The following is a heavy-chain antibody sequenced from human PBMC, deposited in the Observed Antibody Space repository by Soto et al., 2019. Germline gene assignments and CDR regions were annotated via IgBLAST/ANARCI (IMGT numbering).Heavy chain of an antibody. Sequence: GWSLRLSCAASGLTFSRYAMSWVRQAPGKGLEWVSAISGSGGSTYYADSVKGRFTISRDNSKNTLYLQMNSLRAEDTAVYYCAKDLSDFWSGYYMQWFDPWGQGALVTVSS. CDR3: AKDLSDFWSGYYMQWFDP. J-gene: IGHJ5*02. CDR2: ISGSGGST. V-gene: IGHV3-23*01. CDR1: GLTFSRYA. D-gene: IGHD3-3*01.